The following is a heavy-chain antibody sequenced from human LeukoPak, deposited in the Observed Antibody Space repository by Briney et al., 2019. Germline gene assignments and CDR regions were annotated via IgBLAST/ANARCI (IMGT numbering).Heavy chain of an antibody. J-gene: IGHJ4*02. Sequence: PSETLSLTCTVSGGSISSYYWSWIRQPPGKGLEWIGYIYYSGSTNYNPSLKSRVTISVDTSKNQFSLKLSSVTAADTAVYYCARDAGVAGTFRYWGQGTLVTVSS. D-gene: IGHD6-19*01. CDR1: GGSISSYY. CDR2: IYYSGST. CDR3: ARDAGVAGTFRY. V-gene: IGHV4-59*12.